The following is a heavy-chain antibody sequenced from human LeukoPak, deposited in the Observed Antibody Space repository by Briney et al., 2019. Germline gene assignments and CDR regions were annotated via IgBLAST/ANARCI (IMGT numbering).Heavy chain of an antibody. CDR1: GFTVSSNY. CDR2: IYSGGST. CDR3: ARGAYGPNTFDY. D-gene: IGHD3-10*01. J-gene: IGHJ4*02. V-gene: IGHV3-53*01. Sequence: GGSLRLSCAASGFTVSSNYMSWVRQAPGKGLEWVSVIYSGGSTYYADSVKGRFTISRDNSKNTLYLQMNGLRAEDTAVYYCARGAYGPNTFDYWGQGTLVTVSS.